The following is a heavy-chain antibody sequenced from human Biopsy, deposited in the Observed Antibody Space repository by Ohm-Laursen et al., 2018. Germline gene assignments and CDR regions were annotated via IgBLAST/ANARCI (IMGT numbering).Heavy chain of an antibody. D-gene: IGHD3-9*01. J-gene: IGHJ1*01. Sequence: SVKVSCKASGGTFSNYAISWVRQAPGQGLEWLGGNISILGTGNYAQKFQDRVTVAADTSTSTATMELRSLRSDDTAVYYCATKLTGYFHHWGQGTLVIVSS. CDR2: NISILGTG. CDR1: GGTFSNYA. CDR3: ATKLTGYFHH. V-gene: IGHV1-69*06.